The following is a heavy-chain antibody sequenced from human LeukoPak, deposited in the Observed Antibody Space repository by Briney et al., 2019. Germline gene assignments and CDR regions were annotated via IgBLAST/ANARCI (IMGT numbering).Heavy chain of an antibody. Sequence: GASVKVSCKASGYTFTDYYMHWVRQAPGQGLEWMGWIHPNSGDTKSAQRFQGRVTMTRDTPISTAYMELTRLTSDDTAVYYCASYYGHYTRNWMDTWGQGTLVTVSS. CDR2: IHPNSGDT. CDR1: GYTFTDYY. V-gene: IGHV1-2*02. J-gene: IGHJ5*02. CDR3: ASYYGHYTRNWMDT. D-gene: IGHD4-17*01.